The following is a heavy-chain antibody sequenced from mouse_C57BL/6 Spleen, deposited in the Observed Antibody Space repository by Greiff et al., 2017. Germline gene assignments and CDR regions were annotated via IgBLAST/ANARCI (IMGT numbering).Heavy chain of an antibody. CDR1: GFTFSDYG. V-gene: IGHV5-17*01. J-gene: IGHJ4*01. CDR3: ARGLSYYYAMDY. CDR2: ISSGSSTI. Sequence: EVQGVASGGGLVKPGGSLKLSCAASGFTFSDYGLHWVRQAPEKGLEWVAYISSGSSTIYYAETVKGRFTFSRDNAKNTLFLQMTSLRSEDTAMYYCARGLSYYYAMDYWGQGTSVTVSS.